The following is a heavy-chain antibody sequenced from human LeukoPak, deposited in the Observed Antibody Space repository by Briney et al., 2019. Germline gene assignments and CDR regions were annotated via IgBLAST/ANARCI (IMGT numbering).Heavy chain of an antibody. J-gene: IGHJ4*02. CDR3: ARVDTAMDYYFDY. D-gene: IGHD5-18*01. Sequence: KPSETLSLTCTVSGYSISSGYYWGWIRQPPGKGLEWIGSIYHSGSTYYNPSLKSRVTISVDTSKNQFSLKLSSVTAADTAVYYCARVDTAMDYYFDYWGQGTLVTVSS. CDR2: IYHSGST. V-gene: IGHV4-38-2*02. CDR1: GYSISSGYY.